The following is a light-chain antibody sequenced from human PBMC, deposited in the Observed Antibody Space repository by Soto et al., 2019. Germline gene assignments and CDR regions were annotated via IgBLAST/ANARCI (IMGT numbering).Light chain of an antibody. J-gene: IGKJ1*01. V-gene: IGKV3-20*01. CDR3: QQHGSSPRT. CDR1: QSGSSSY. Sequence: EIVLTQSPGTLSFSPGERATLSCRASQSGSSSYLAWYQQKPGQAPRLLIYGASRRAAGIPDRFSGSGSGTDFTLTISRLEPEDFAVYYCQQHGSSPRTFGQGTKVDIK. CDR2: GAS.